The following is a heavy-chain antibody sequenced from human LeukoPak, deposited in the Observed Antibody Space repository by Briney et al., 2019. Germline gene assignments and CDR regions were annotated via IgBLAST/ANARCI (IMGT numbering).Heavy chain of an antibody. CDR3: AKVRDYADYTLFDY. CDR2: ISSSGSTI. J-gene: IGHJ4*02. V-gene: IGHV3-48*03. D-gene: IGHD4-17*01. CDR1: GFTFSSYE. Sequence: GGSLRLSCAASGFTFSSYEMNWVRQAPGKGLEWVSYISSSGSTIYYADSVKGRFTISRDNAKNSLYLQMNSLRAEDTAVYYCAKVRDYADYTLFDYWGQGTLVTVSS.